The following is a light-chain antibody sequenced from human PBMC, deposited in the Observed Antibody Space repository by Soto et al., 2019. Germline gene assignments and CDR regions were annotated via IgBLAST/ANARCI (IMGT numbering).Light chain of an antibody. CDR2: EGS. CDR1: SSDVGSYNL. CDR3: CSYAGSSSHVV. Sequence: QSALTQPASVSWSPGQSITISCTGTSSDVGSYNLVSWYQQHPGKAPKLMIYEGSKRPSGVSNRFSGSKSGNTASPTISGLQAEDEADYYCCSYAGSSSHVVFGGGTQLTVL. V-gene: IGLV2-23*01. J-gene: IGLJ2*01.